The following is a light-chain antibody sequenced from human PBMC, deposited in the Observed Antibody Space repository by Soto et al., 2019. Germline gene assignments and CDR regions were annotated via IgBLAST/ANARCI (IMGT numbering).Light chain of an antibody. Sequence: EIVMTQSPATLSVSPGERATLSCRASQSVSSNLAWYQQKPGQAPRLLIYGASTRATGIPARFSGSGSGTEFTLTISSLQSEGFAVYYCQQYNNWPPLTFGGGTKVETK. CDR1: QSVSSN. V-gene: IGKV3-15*01. CDR2: GAS. J-gene: IGKJ4*01. CDR3: QQYNNWPPLT.